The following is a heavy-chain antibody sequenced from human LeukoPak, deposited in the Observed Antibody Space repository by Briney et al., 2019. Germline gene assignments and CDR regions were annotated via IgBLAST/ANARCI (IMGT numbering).Heavy chain of an antibody. D-gene: IGHD2-2*01. J-gene: IGHJ3*02. CDR3: ASPQDCSSTSCYAPLDAFDI. V-gene: IGHV4-34*01. CDR2: INHSGST. CDR1: GGSFSGYY. Sequence: SETLSLTCAVYGGSFSGYYWSWIRQPPGKGLEWIGEINHSGSTNYNPSLKSRVTISVDTSKNQFSLKLSSVTAADTAVYYCASPQDCSSTSCYAPLDAFDIWGQGTMVTVSS.